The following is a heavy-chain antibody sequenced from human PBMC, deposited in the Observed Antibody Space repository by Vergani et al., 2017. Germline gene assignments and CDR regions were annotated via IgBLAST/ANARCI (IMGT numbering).Heavy chain of an antibody. J-gene: IGHJ4*02. D-gene: IGHD3-3*01. CDR3: ARGTIEVQRAYSIDY. Sequence: QVQLQESGPGLVKPSGTLSLTCAVSGGSISSSNWWSWVRQPPGKGLEWIGEIYHSGSTNYNPSLKSRVTISVDTSKNQFSLKLSSVTAADTAVYYCARGTIEVQRAYSIDYWGQGTLVTVSS. CDR2: IYHSGST. CDR1: GGSISSSNW. V-gene: IGHV4-4*02.